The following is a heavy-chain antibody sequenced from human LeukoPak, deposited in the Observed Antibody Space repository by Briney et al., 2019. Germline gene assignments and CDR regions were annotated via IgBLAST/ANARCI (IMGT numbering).Heavy chain of an antibody. CDR2: INHSGST. CDR1: GGSFSGYY. V-gene: IGHV4-34*01. D-gene: IGHD2-2*01. CDR3: ARGRGYCSSTSCSYDAFDI. J-gene: IGHJ3*02. Sequence: PSETLSLTCAVYGGSFSGYYWSWIRQPPGKGLERIGEINHSGSTNYNPSLKSRVTISVDTSKNQFSLKLSSVTTADTAVYYCARGRGYCSSTSCSYDAFDIWGQGTMVTVSS.